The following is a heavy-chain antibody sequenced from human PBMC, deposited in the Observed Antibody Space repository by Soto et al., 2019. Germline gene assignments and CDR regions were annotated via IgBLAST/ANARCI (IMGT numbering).Heavy chain of an antibody. D-gene: IGHD3-10*01. Sequence: SETLSLTCTVSGGSISSSSYYWGWIRQPPGKGLEWIGSIYYSGSTNYNPSLKSRVTISVDTSKNQFSLKLSSVTAADTAVYYCARRYGGAFDIWGQGTMVTVSS. V-gene: IGHV4-39*07. CDR3: ARRYGGAFDI. CDR2: IYYSGST. J-gene: IGHJ3*02. CDR1: GGSISSSSYY.